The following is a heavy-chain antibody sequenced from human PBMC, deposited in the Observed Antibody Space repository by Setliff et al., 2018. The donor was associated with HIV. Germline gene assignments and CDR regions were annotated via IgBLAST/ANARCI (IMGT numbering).Heavy chain of an antibody. CDR3: ARRDGRSMNAFQI. D-gene: IGHD6-13*01. V-gene: IGHV5-51*01. J-gene: IGHJ3*01. CDR1: EYTFTTYW. Sequence: GESLKISCKALEYTFTTYWIAWVRQMPGEGLEWMGIIYPDDSNIRYNPSFQSQVTTSADKSITTAYLEIHNLKASDTATYYCARRDGRSMNAFQIWGPGTKVTVSS. CDR2: IYPDDSNI.